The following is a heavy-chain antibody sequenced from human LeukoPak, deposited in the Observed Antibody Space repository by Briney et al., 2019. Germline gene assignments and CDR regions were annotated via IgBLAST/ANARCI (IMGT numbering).Heavy chain of an antibody. V-gene: IGHV4-59*12. CDR3: ARLTYYYGSGRPPLNAFDI. CDR2: ISYSGNT. CDR1: GASISSYY. D-gene: IGHD3-10*01. J-gene: IGHJ3*02. Sequence: SETLSLTCTVSGASISSYYWSWIRQPPGKGLDWIGYISYSGNTNYNPSLKSRVTISVDTSKNQFSLRLSSVTAADTAVYYCARLTYYYGSGRPPLNAFDIWGQGTMVTVSS.